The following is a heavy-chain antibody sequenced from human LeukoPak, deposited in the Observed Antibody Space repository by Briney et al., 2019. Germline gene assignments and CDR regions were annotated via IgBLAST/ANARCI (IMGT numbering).Heavy chain of an antibody. D-gene: IGHD2-2*01. CDR3: ARKYCSSTSCYPDF. Sequence: SQTLSLTCTVSGGSISSGDYCWSWIRQPPGKGLEWIGYIYYSGSTYYNPSLKSRVTISVDTSKNQFSPKLSSVTAADTAVYYCARKYCSSTSCYPDFWGQGTLVTVSS. V-gene: IGHV4-30-4*08. J-gene: IGHJ4*02. CDR2: IYYSGST. CDR1: GGSISSGDYC.